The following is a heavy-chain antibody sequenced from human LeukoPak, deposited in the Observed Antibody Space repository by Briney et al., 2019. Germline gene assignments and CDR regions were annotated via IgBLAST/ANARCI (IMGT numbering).Heavy chain of an antibody. CDR2: INPKTGGT. J-gene: IGHJ4*02. CDR3: ARRVQTTGVFDY. V-gene: IGHV1-2*06. Sequence: ASVKVSCKASGYTFTGYYMHWVRQAPGQGLQWMGRINPKTGGTNYAQKFQDRVTMTGDTSISTAYMELSRLRSDDTAVYYCARRVQTTGVFDYWGQGTLVTVSS. D-gene: IGHD2-8*01. CDR1: GYTFTGYY.